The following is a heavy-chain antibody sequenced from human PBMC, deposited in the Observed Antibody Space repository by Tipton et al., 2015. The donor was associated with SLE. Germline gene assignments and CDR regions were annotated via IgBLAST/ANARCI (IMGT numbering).Heavy chain of an antibody. J-gene: IGHJ4*02. Sequence: LRLSCTVSGASINSYYWTWIRQPPGKGLEWIGSIFYTGSTNYNPSLKSRVTMSVDRAENQFSLNLSSVTAADTAVYFCARDPTGDKGYWGQGTLVTVSS. D-gene: IGHD7-27*01. V-gene: IGHV4-59*12. CDR2: IFYTGST. CDR3: ARDPTGDKGY. CDR1: GASINSYY.